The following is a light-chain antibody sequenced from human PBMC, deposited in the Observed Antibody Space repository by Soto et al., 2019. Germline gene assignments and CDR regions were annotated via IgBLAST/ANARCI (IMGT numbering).Light chain of an antibody. CDR1: QSISSY. V-gene: IGKV1-5*03. CDR3: QQYNSYPWT. CDR2: KAS. Sequence: DIQMTQSPSTLSASVGDRVTINFRASQSISSYLAWYQQKPGKAPKLLIYKASSLESGVPSRFSGSGSGTEFTLTINSLQPDDFATYYCQQYNSYPWTFGQGTKVDIK. J-gene: IGKJ1*01.